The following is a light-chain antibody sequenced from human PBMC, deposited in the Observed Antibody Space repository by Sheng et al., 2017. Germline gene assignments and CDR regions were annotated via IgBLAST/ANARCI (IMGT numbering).Light chain of an antibody. V-gene: IGKV3-20*01. Sequence: EIVMTQSPATLSVSPGERATLSCRASQSISFNLAWYQQQPGQVPRLLIYGASSRATGIPDRFSGSGSGTDFTLTISRLEPEDFAVYYCQQYGSSPYSFGQGTKLEIK. J-gene: IGKJ2*03. CDR2: GAS. CDR3: QQYGSSPYS. CDR1: QSISFN.